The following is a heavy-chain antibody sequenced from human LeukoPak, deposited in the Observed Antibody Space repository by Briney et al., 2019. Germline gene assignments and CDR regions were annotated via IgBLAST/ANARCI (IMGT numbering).Heavy chain of an antibody. CDR1: GDSISSYY. V-gene: IGHV4-4*07. CDR3: ARLGGIGPIYSSSWSSPFDY. CDR2: IYTSGST. J-gene: IGHJ4*02. D-gene: IGHD6-13*01. Sequence: SETVSLTCIVSGDSISSYYWSWIRQPPGKGLEWIGYIYTSGSTNYNPSLKSRVTMSVDTSKNQFSLKLSSVTAADTAVYYCARLGGIGPIYSSSWSSPFDYWGQGTLVSVSS.